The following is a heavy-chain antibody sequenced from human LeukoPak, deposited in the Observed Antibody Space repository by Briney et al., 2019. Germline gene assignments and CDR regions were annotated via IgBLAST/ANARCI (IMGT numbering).Heavy chain of an antibody. Sequence: PSETLSLTCTVSGGSISSYYWSWIRQPPGKGLEGIGYIYYSGSTNYNRSLKSRVTMSVDTSKNQFSLKLTSVTAADTAVYYCARDSYSSSWRLQKFDYWGQGTLVTVSS. CDR1: GGSISSYY. V-gene: IGHV4-59*12. D-gene: IGHD6-13*01. J-gene: IGHJ4*02. CDR3: ARDSYSSSWRLQKFDY. CDR2: IYYSGST.